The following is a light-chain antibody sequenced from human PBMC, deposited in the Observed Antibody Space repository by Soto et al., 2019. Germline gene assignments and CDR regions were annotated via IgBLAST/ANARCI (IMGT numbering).Light chain of an antibody. CDR3: QQYDGH. J-gene: IGKJ2*01. CDR1: QSINTW. V-gene: IGKV1-5*01. Sequence: DIQMTQSPSTVSASVGDRVTITCRASQSINTWLAWYQQKPGKAPRVLIYDASSLQSGVPSRFSGSGSGTEFTLTFSSLEPDDFATYYCQQYDGHFGQGTKLEIK. CDR2: DAS.